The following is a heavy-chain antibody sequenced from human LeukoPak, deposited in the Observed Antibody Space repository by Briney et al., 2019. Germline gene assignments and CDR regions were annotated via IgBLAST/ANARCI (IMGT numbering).Heavy chain of an antibody. CDR3: ARDASLYYYDSSGYYSR. CDR1: GGTFSSYA. Sequence: RASVKVSCKASGGTFSSYAISWVRQAPGQGLEWMGRIIPILGIANHAQKFQGRVTITADKSTSTAYMELSSLRSEDTAVYYCARDASLYYYDSSGYYSRWGQGTLVTVSS. J-gene: IGHJ4*02. CDR2: IIPILGIA. V-gene: IGHV1-69*04. D-gene: IGHD3-22*01.